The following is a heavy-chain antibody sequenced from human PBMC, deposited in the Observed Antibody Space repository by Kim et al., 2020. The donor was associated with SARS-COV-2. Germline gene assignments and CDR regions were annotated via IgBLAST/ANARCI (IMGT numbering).Heavy chain of an antibody. CDR2: ISGSGGII. CDR3: AKDYGYDYGEQLVD. Sequence: GGSLRLSCAASGFNFRGYAMSWVRRAPGKGLEWVAVISGSGGIIYYADSVMGRFTVSRDNSKNTMYLQMNRLRAEDTAVYYCAKDYGYDYGEQLVDWGQ. V-gene: IGHV3-23*01. CDR1: GFNFRGYA. J-gene: IGHJ1*01. D-gene: IGHD4-17*01.